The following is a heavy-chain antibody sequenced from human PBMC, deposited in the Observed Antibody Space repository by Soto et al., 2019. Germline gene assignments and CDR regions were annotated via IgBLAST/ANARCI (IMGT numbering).Heavy chain of an antibody. CDR2: IIPIFGTA. J-gene: IGHJ5*02. Sequence: QVQLVQSGAEVKKPGSSVKVSCKASGGTFSSYAISWVRQAPGQGLEWMGGIIPIFGTANYAQKFQGRVTITADESTITAYMELSSLRSEDTAVYYCARTDYYGSGSYYRGWFDPWGQGPLVTVSS. V-gene: IGHV1-69*01. CDR1: GGTFSSYA. D-gene: IGHD3-10*01. CDR3: ARTDYYGSGSYYRGWFDP.